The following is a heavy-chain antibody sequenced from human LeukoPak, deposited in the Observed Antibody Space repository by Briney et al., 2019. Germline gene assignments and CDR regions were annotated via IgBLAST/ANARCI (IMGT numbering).Heavy chain of an antibody. CDR1: GYTFTSYY. J-gene: IGHJ5*02. CDR3: ARVQRHVLRFLEWLSPSVYNWFDP. CDR2: INPSGGST. V-gene: IGHV1-46*01. D-gene: IGHD3-3*01. Sequence: GASVKVSCKASGYTFTSYYMHWVRQAPGQGLEWMGIINPSGGSTSYAQKFQGRVAMTRDTSTSTVYMELSSLRSEDTAVYYCARVQRHVLRFLEWLSPSVYNWFDPWGQGTLVTVSS.